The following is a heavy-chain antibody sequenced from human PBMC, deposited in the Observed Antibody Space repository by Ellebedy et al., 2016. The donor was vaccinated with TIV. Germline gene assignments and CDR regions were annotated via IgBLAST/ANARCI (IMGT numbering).Heavy chain of an antibody. Sequence: ASVKVSCXASGYRFTSFYIVWVRQAHGQGLEWMGIINPSDGSTTYPQKFQGRVAMTRDTATSTVYMEPSSLRSGDTAVYYCARGIVVPAVPKWGGFYFDSWGQGTLVTVSS. CDR3: ARGIVVPAVPKWGGFYFDS. CDR1: GYRFTSFY. V-gene: IGHV1-46*01. J-gene: IGHJ4*02. D-gene: IGHD2-2*01. CDR2: INPSDGST.